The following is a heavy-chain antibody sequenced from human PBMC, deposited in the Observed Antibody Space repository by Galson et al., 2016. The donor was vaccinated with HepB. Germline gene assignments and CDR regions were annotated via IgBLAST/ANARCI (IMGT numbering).Heavy chain of an antibody. D-gene: IGHD3-9*01. V-gene: IGHV5-51*01. Sequence: QSGAEVKKPGESLKISCKGSGYSFTRYYIAWVRQMPGKGLEWMGIIYPSDSGTRSSPSFQGQVTISADKSINTAYLQWSSLKASDTAMYYCARRRDILTGYHSYYYVMDVWCQGTTVTVSS. J-gene: IGHJ6*02. CDR2: IYPSDSGT. CDR1: GYSFTRYY. CDR3: ARRRDILTGYHSYYYVMDV.